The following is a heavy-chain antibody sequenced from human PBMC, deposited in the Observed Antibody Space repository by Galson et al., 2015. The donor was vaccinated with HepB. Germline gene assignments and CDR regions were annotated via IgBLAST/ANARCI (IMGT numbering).Heavy chain of an antibody. Sequence: SVKVSCKASGGTFSSYAISWVRQAPGQGLEWMGGIIPIFGTANYAQKFQGRVTITADESTSTAYMELSSLRSADTAVYYCARGATGETNDAFDIWGQGAMVTVSS. J-gene: IGHJ3*02. CDR3: ARGATGETNDAFDI. CDR2: IIPIFGTA. V-gene: IGHV1-69*13. CDR1: GGTFSSYA. D-gene: IGHD7-27*01.